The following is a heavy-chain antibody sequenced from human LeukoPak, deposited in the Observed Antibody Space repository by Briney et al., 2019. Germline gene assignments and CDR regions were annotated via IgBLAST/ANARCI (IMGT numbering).Heavy chain of an antibody. CDR2: ISGSGGST. Sequence: GGSLRLSCAASGFTFSSYAMSWVRQAPGKGPEWVSAISGSGGSTYYADSVKGRFTISRDKSKNTLYLQMNSLRAEDTAVYYCAKDAPSRVVVVAAREGDNWFDPWGQGTLVTVSS. CDR3: AKDAPSRVVVVAAREGDNWFDP. D-gene: IGHD2-15*01. CDR1: GFTFSSYA. V-gene: IGHV3-23*01. J-gene: IGHJ5*02.